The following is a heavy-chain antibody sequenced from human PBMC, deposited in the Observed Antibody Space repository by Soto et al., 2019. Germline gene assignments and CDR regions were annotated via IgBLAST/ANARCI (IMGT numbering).Heavy chain of an antibody. CDR1: GYTFTSYG. CDR2: ISAYNGNT. Sequence: ASVKVSCKASGYTFTSYGISWVRQAPGQGLEWMGWISAYNGNTNYAQKLQGRVTMTTDTSTSTAYMELRSLRSDDTAVYYCARVSDYYDSSGYYTNPYYHYYGMDVWGQGTTVTVSS. CDR3: ARVSDYYDSSGYYTNPYYHYYGMDV. J-gene: IGHJ6*02. V-gene: IGHV1-18*01. D-gene: IGHD3-22*01.